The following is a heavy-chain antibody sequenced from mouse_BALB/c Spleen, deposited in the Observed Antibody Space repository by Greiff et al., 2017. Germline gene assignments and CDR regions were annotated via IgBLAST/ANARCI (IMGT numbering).Heavy chain of an antibody. J-gene: IGHJ2*01. D-gene: IGHD1-1*01. CDR1: GFAFSSYD. CDR3: AGHTPYDRGSSHDFDY. V-gene: IGHV5-12-1*01. Sequence: EVKVVESGGGLVKPGGSLKLSCAASGFAFSSYDMSWVRQTPEKRLEWVAYISSGGGSTYYPDTVKGRFTISRDNAKNTLYLQMSSLKSEDTAMYYCAGHTPYDRGSSHDFDYWGQGTTLTVSS. CDR2: ISSGGGST.